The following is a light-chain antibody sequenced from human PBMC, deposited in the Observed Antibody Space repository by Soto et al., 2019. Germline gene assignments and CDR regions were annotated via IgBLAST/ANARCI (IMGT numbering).Light chain of an antibody. CDR1: SSDVVGYNY. J-gene: IGLJ1*01. V-gene: IGLV2-14*03. CDR2: DVS. Sequence: QSVLNQPASVSGSPGQSITISCTGTSSDVVGYNYVSWYQHHPGKAPKLIIYDVSNRPSGVSNRFSGSKSGNTASLTISGLQPEDEADYYCSSYTTSNTRQIVFGTGTKVTVL. CDR3: SSYTTSNTRQIV.